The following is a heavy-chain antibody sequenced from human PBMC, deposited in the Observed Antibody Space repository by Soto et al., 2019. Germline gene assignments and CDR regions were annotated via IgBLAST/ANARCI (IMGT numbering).Heavy chain of an antibody. Sequence: SETLSLTCTVSGDSISRNIYFWAWIRQPPGKGLEWVGSVHHSGNTYYNSSLMSRVSISVQTSENQFSLKVTSVTAADTATYYCARQRSSSGWLYHYDNWGQGIPVT. CDR2: VHHSGNT. CDR1: GDSISRNIYF. D-gene: IGHD6-19*01. V-gene: IGHV4-39*01. J-gene: IGHJ4*02. CDR3: ARQRSSSGWLYHYDN.